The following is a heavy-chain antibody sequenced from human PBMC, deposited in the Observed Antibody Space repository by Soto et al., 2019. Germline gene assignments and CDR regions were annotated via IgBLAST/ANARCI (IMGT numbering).Heavy chain of an antibody. CDR3: AKDTVPVATPWFDP. V-gene: IGHV3-23*01. Sequence: EVQLLESGGGLVQPGGSLRLSCAASGFTFSNYAMSWVRQAPGKGLEWVSTLSGSGGSTYYADSVKGRFTISRDNSKNTLYLQMNSLRAEDTAVYYCAKDTVPVATPWFDPWGQGTLVTLSS. D-gene: IGHD2-2*01. J-gene: IGHJ5*02. CDR1: GFTFSNYA. CDR2: LSGSGGST.